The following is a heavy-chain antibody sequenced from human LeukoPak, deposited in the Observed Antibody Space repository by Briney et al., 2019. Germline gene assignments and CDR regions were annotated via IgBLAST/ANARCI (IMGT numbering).Heavy chain of an antibody. CDR3: ARAYSGSYGSDY. CDR1: GFTVSGNY. D-gene: IGHD1-26*01. CDR2: IYSGGST. V-gene: IGHV3-66*01. J-gene: IGHJ4*02. Sequence: GGSLRLSCAASGFTVSGNYMSWVRQAPGKGLQWVSIIYSGGSTYYADSVKGRFTISRDNAKNSLYLQMNSLRAEDTAVYYCARAYSGSYGSDYWGQGTLVTVSS.